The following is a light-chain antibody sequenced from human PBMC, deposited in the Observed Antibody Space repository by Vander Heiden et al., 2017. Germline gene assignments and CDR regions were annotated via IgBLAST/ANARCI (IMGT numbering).Light chain of an antibody. J-gene: IGKJ4*01. CDR3: QQSDSTPHT. CDR2: AAS. V-gene: IGKV1-39*01. CDR1: QSISSY. Sequence: DIQITPSPSSLSASVGDRVTITCRASQSISSYLNWYQQKPGKAPKLLIYAASSLQSGVPSRFSGSGSGTDFTLTISSLQPEDFATYYCQQSDSTPHTFGGGTKVEIK.